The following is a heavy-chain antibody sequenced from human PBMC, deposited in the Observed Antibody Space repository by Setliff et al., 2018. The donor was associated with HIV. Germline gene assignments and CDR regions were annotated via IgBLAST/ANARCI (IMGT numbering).Heavy chain of an antibody. Sequence: GGSLRLSCAASGFSVSSPYMSWVRQAPGKGLEWVSVIYSGDSGDSTFHVDSVKGRFTISRDNSKNTVYLEMNSLRAEDTAVYYCAKGQLPYCTNGVCYAIDYWGQGTLVTVSS. D-gene: IGHD2-8*01. CDR1: GFSVSSPY. CDR2: IYSGDSGDST. J-gene: IGHJ4*02. V-gene: IGHV3-53*01. CDR3: AKGQLPYCTNGVCYAIDY.